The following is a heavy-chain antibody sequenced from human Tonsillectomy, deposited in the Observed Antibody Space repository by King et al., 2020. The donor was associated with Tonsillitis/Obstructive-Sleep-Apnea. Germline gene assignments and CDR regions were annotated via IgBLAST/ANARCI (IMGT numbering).Heavy chain of an antibody. Sequence: VQLVESGGGVVQPGRSLRLSCAASGFTFNSYTMHWVRQAPGKGLEWVAVITYEGSYKYYADSVKGRFTISRDNSKNTLYLKLYSLRPEDTAVYYCVRGEDYTIYVHYSDMDVWDQGTTGTVSS. D-gene: IGHD4-11*01. CDR3: VRGEDYTIYVHYSDMDV. CDR2: ITYEGSYK. J-gene: IGHJ6*02. V-gene: IGHV3-30*04. CDR1: GFTFNSYT.